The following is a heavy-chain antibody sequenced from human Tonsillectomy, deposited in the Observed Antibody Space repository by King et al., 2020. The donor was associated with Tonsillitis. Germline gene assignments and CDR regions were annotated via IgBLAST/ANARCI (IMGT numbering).Heavy chain of an antibody. CDR2: IYPGDSDT. CDR3: ARHAEDTSGWYGMDV. J-gene: IGHJ6*02. V-gene: IGHV5-51*01. Sequence: VQLVESGAEVKKPGESLKISCKGSGYSFTSYWIGWVRQMPGKGLEWMGIIYPGDSDTRYSPSFQGPVTISADKSITTAYLQWSSLKASDTAMYYCARHAEDTSGWYGMDVWGQGTTVTVSS. CDR1: GYSFTSYW. D-gene: IGHD6-19*01.